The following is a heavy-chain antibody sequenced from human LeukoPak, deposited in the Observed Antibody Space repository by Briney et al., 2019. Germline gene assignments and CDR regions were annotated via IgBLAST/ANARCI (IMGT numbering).Heavy chain of an antibody. Sequence: SGGSLRLSCAASGFTVSNSYMSWVRQAPGKGLEGVSVIYGGGSTHYAEAVKGRFTISRDSSKNTLYLLMNSLRAEDTAVYFCARDRYYYDSSANYYYTDVWGKGTTVTVSS. V-gene: IGHV3-53*01. CDR3: ARDRYYYDSSANYYYTDV. D-gene: IGHD3-22*01. J-gene: IGHJ6*03. CDR1: GFTVSNSY. CDR2: IYGGGST.